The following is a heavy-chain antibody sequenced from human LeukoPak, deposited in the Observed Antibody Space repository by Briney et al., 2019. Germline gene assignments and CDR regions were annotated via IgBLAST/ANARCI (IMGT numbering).Heavy chain of an antibody. Sequence: GGSLRLSCAASGFTFSKAWMNWVRQAPGKGLEWVANIKQDGSEKKYVDSVKGRFTISRDNAKNSLYLQMNSLRAEDTAMYYCARDLDSSSWWNWFDPWGQGTLVTVSS. V-gene: IGHV3-7*01. J-gene: IGHJ5*02. CDR2: IKQDGSEK. CDR3: ARDLDSSSWWNWFDP. CDR1: GFTFSKAW. D-gene: IGHD6-13*01.